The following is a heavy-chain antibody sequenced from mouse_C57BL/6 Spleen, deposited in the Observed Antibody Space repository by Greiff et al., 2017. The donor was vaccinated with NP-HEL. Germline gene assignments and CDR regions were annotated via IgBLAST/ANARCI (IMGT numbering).Heavy chain of an antibody. CDR1: GFSLSTSGMG. V-gene: IGHV8-12*01. J-gene: IGHJ1*03. CDR2: IYWDDDK. CDR3: AFITTVAYWYFDV. Sequence: QVTLKESGPGILQSSQTLSLTCSFSGFSLSTSGMGVSWIRQPSGKGLEWLAHIYWDDDKRSNPSLKSRLTISKDTSRNQVFLKITSVDTADTATYYCAFITTVAYWYFDVWGTGTTVTVSS. D-gene: IGHD1-1*01.